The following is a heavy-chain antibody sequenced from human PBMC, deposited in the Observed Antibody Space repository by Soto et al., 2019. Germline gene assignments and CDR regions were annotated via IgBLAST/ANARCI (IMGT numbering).Heavy chain of an antibody. J-gene: IGHJ3*02. CDR3: ANPSGYYFVPRRHDEASDI. CDR2: IPSDGRNK. CDR1: GVLFSMFG. Sequence: PGGSLRLSCADSGVLFSMFGMHWVRQASGKGLEWVAVIPSDGRNKYYGDSVKGRFTLSRDNSKNMLYLQMNSLRTEDTAVYYCANPSGYYFVPRRHDEASDIWGQGTKVTVSS. D-gene: IGHD3-10*02. V-gene: IGHV3-30*18.